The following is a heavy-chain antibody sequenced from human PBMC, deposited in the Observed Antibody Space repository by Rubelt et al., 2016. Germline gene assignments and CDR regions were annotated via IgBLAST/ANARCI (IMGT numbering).Heavy chain of an antibody. Sequence: GRSLRLSCAASGFTFSSYGMHWVRQAPGKGLEWVAVISYDGSNKYYADSVKGRFTISRDNSKNTLYLQMNSLRAEDTAVYYCARANHPYGGNSLGTFDIWGQGTMVTVSS. CDR3: ARANHPYGGNSLGTFDI. CDR1: GFTFSSYG. V-gene: IGHV3-30*03. D-gene: IGHD4-23*01. CDR2: ISYDGSNK. J-gene: IGHJ3*02.